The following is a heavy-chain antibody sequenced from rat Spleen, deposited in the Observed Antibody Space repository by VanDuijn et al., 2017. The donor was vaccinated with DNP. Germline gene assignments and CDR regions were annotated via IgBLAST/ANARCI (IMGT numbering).Heavy chain of an antibody. CDR3: ARDSLRFSFDY. CDR2: IWSTGGT. D-gene: IGHD1-11*01. J-gene: IGHJ2*01. CDR1: GFSLTSDN. Sequence: QVQLKDSGPGLVQPSQTLSLTCTVAGFSLTSDNVHWVRQPPGKGLAWMGVIWSTGGTRYNSALKSRLSSSKDTSKSQVFLKMNSLKTEDTATYFCARDSLRFSFDYWGQGVMVTVSS. V-gene: IGHV2-41*01.